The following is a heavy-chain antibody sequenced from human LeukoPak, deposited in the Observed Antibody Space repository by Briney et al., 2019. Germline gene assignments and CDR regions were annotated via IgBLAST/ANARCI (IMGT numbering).Heavy chain of an antibody. J-gene: IGHJ4*02. Sequence: GGSLRLSCAASGFTFSSYSMNWVRQAPGKGLDWVSGINWNGGSTGYADSVKGRFTISRDNAKNSLYLQMNSLRAEDTALYYCARVRYSSGWYADYWGQGTLVTVSS. D-gene: IGHD6-19*01. CDR3: ARVRYSSGWYADY. CDR2: INWNGGST. V-gene: IGHV3-20*04. CDR1: GFTFSSYS.